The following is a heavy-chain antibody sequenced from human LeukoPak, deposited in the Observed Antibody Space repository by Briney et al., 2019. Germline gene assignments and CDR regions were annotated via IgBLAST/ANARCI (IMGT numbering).Heavy chain of an antibody. CDR1: GFTFSNAW. J-gene: IGHJ6*03. Sequence: SGGSLRLSCAASGFTFSNAWMSWVRQAPGKGLEWVSCISSSSSYIYYADSVKGRFTISRDNAKNSMYLQMKSLRAEDTAVYYCARDRVSRGVITMVRGSSYIDVWGKGTTVTVSS. CDR3: ARDRVSRGVITMVRGSSYIDV. CDR2: ISSSSSYI. D-gene: IGHD3-10*01. V-gene: IGHV3-21*01.